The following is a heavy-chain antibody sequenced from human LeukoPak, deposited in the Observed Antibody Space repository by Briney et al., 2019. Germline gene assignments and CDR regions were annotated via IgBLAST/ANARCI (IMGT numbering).Heavy chain of an antibody. V-gene: IGHV3-30-3*01. CDR1: GFTYISSA. CDR3: ARDAYPDTAMNKDYFEY. Sequence: PGGSLRLSCAVSGFTYISSAMHWVREAPGKGLEWVAIISYDGLIKYYADSVKDQFTLSRNNYKKTLFLQMKSLRAEDRALYYFARDAYPDTAMNKDYFEYGGQRTLVTVSS. J-gene: IGHJ4*02. CDR2: ISYDGLIK. D-gene: IGHD5-18*01.